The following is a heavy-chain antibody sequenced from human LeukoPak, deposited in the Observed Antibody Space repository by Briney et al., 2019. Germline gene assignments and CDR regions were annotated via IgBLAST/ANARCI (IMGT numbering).Heavy chain of an antibody. CDR2: IFYSGST. CDR1: GGSISSSSFH. CDR3: ARGAGWWDY. V-gene: IGHV4-39*01. D-gene: IGHD2-15*01. Sequence: SETLSLTCTVSGGSISSSSFHWGCIRQPPGKGLEWIGSIFYSGSTYYNPSLKSRVTISVDTSKNQFSLKLSSVTASDTAVYYCARGAGWWDYWGQGTLVTVSS. J-gene: IGHJ4*02.